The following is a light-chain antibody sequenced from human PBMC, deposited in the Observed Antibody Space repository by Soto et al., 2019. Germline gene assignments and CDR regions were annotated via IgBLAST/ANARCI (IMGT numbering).Light chain of an antibody. CDR1: QTISSW. J-gene: IGKJ1*01. V-gene: IGKV1-5*03. Sequence: DIQMTQSPSSLSASVGDTVTLTCRASQTISSWLAWYQQKPGKAPKLMIYKASTLKSGVPSRFSGSGSGTEFTLTISSLQPDDVATYYCQHYNSYSEAFGQGTKVDIK. CDR2: KAS. CDR3: QHYNSYSEA.